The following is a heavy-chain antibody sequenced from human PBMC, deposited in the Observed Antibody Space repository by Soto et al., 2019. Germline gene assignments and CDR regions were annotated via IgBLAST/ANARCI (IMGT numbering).Heavy chain of an antibody. CDR3: ARGYCSGGSCSPYGMDV. CDR2: IYPGDSDT. CDR1: GYSLTSYW. D-gene: IGHD2-15*01. Sequence: GESLKISCKGSGYSLTSYWIGCVRQMPGKGLEWMGIIYPGDSDTRYSPSFQGQVTISADKSISTAYLQWSSLKASDTAMYYCARGYCSGGSCSPYGMDVWGQGTTVTVSS. J-gene: IGHJ6*02. V-gene: IGHV5-51*01.